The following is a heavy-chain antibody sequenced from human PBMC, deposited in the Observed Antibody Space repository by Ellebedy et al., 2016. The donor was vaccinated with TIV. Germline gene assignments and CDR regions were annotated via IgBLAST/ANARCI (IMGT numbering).Heavy chain of an antibody. CDR2: IAYNGGRT. Sequence: GGSLRLSCAASGFTFDDYDMTWVRQRPGKGLEWVSSIAYNGGRTSYADSVKGRFTISRDNAKRSLYLQMNSLRAEDTALYYCARDPWLVMDYWGQGILVTVSS. J-gene: IGHJ4*02. CDR3: ARDPWLVMDY. D-gene: IGHD6-19*01. V-gene: IGHV3-20*04. CDR1: GFTFDDYD.